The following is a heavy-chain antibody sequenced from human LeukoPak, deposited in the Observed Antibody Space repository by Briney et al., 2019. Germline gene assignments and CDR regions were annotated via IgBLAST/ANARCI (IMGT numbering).Heavy chain of an antibody. D-gene: IGHD6-25*01. CDR3: ARSASRSSAASGY. CDR2: IKQDGSEK. J-gene: IGHJ4*02. V-gene: IGHV3-7*01. CDR1: GFTFSSYW. Sequence: GGSLRLSCAASGFTFSSYWMSWVRQAPGKGLEWVANIKQDGSEKYYVDSVKGRFTISRDNAKNSLYLQMNSLRAEDTAVHYCARSASRSSAASGYWGQGTLVTVSS.